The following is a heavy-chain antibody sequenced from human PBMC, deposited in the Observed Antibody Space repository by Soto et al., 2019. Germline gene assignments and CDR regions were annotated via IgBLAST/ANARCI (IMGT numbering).Heavy chain of an antibody. CDR2: IYSGGST. Sequence: TGGSLRLSCAASGFTVSSNYMSWVRQAPGKGLEWVSVIYSGGSTYYADSVKGRFTISRDNSKNTLYLQMNSLRAEDTAVYYCARVSHCSGGSCYPYDAFDIWGQGTMVTVSS. J-gene: IGHJ3*02. V-gene: IGHV3-53*01. CDR3: ARVSHCSGGSCYPYDAFDI. CDR1: GFTVSSNY. D-gene: IGHD2-15*01.